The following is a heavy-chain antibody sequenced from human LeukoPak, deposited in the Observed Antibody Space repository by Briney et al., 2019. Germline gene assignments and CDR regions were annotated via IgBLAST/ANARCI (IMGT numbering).Heavy chain of an antibody. CDR3: ARGLLGCSGGSCYVWAFDI. CDR2: IYYSGST. Sequence: TLSLTCTVSGGSISSGDYYWSWIRQPPGKGQEWIGYIYYSGSTYYNPSLKSRVTISVDTSKNQFSLKLSSVTAADTAVDYCARGLLGCSGGSCYVWAFDIWGQRTMVTVSS. D-gene: IGHD2-15*01. V-gene: IGHV4-30-4*08. J-gene: IGHJ3*02. CDR1: GGSISSGDYY.